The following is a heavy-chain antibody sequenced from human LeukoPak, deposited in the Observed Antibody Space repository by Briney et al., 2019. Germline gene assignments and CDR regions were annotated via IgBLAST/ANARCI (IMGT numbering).Heavy chain of an antibody. V-gene: IGHV3-33*01. D-gene: IGHD6-19*01. Sequence: GGSLRLSCAASGFTFSSYGMHWVRQAPGKGLEWVAVIWYDGSNKYYADSVKGRFTISRDNSKNTLYLQMNSLRAEDTGVYYCARVIAVAGLDYWGQGTLVTVSS. CDR2: IWYDGSNK. CDR3: ARVIAVAGLDY. CDR1: GFTFSSYG. J-gene: IGHJ4*02.